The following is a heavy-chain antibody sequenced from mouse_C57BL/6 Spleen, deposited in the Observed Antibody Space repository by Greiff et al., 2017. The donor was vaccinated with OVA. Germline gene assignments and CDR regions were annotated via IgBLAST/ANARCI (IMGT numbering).Heavy chain of an antibody. CDR3: ARNYDYDYYFDY. V-gene: IGHV1-42*01. J-gene: IGHJ2*01. CDR2: INPSTGGT. D-gene: IGHD2-4*01. Sequence: VQLQQSGPELVKPGASVKISCKASGYSFTGYYMNWVKQSPEKSLEWIGEINPSTGGTTYNQKFKAKATLTVDKSFSTAYMQLKSLTSEDSAVYYCARNYDYDYYFDYWGQGTTLTVAS. CDR1: GYSFTGYY.